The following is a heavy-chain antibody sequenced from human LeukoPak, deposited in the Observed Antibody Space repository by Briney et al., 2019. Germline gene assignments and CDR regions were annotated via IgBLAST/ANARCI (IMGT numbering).Heavy chain of an antibody. Sequence: GGSLRLSCATSGFTLSSSAMHWVRQAPGKGLEWVAVVSHDGDRQYYTDSVKGRFTISRDISKSTLYLQLNSLRTEDTAVYYCARDRGKGTYLDSWGQGTLVTVSS. D-gene: IGHD3/OR15-3a*01. CDR3: ARDRGKGTYLDS. V-gene: IGHV3-30-3*01. J-gene: IGHJ4*02. CDR2: VSHDGDRQ. CDR1: GFTLSSSA.